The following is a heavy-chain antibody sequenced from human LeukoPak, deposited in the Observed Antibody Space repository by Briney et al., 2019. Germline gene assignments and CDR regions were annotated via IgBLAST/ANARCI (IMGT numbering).Heavy chain of an antibody. CDR2: ISWNSGSI. CDR1: GFTFDNYA. V-gene: IGHV3-9*01. CDR3: AKDRIPIIAAAGCDF. J-gene: IGHJ4*02. D-gene: IGHD6-13*01. Sequence: GGSLRLSCAASGFTFDNYAMHWVRQAPGKGLEWVSGISWNSGSIGDADSVEGRFTISRHNTKNSLYLQMRSMRAEDTALYYCAKDRIPIIAAAGCDFWGQGTLVTVSS.